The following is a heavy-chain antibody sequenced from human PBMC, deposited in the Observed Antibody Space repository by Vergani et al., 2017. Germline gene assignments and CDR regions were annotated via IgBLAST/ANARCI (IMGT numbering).Heavy chain of an antibody. D-gene: IGHD2-15*01. V-gene: IGHV1-69*15. CDR3: ARGSGYCSGGSCYSWFDP. J-gene: IGHJ5*02. Sequence: QVQLVQSGAEVKKPGASVKVSCKASGGTFSSYAISWVRQAPGQGLEWMGRIIPIFGTANYAQKFQGRVTITADESTSTAYMELSSLRSEDTAVYYCARGSGYCSGGSCYSWFDPWGQGTLVTVSS. CDR1: GGTFSSYA. CDR2: IIPIFGTA.